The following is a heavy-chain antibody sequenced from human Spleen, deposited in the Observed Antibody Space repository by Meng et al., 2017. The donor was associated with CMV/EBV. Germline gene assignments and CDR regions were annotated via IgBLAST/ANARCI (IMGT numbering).Heavy chain of an antibody. J-gene: IGHJ6*02. CDR3: ARYTVVPASIMYYYGMDV. CDR1: GYTFTGYY. V-gene: IGHV1-2*02. Sequence: ASVKVSCKASGYTFTGYYMHWVRQAPGQGLEWMGWINPNSGGTNYAQKFQGRVTMTRDTSISTAYMDLSRLRSDDTAVYYCARYTVVPASIMYYYGMDVWGHGTTVTVSS. CDR2: INPNSGGT. D-gene: IGHD2-2*02.